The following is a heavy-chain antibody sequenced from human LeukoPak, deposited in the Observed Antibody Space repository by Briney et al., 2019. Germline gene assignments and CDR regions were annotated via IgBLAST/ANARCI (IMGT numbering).Heavy chain of an antibody. V-gene: IGHV1-18*01. CDR3: ARDPRHDTTRRYYYYGMDV. Sequence: ASVKVSCKASGYTFTSYGISWVRQAPGQGLEWMGWISAYNGNTNYAQKLQGRVTMTTDTSTSTAYMELRSLRSDDTAVYYCARDPRHDTTRRYYYYGMDVWGQGTTVTVSS. J-gene: IGHJ6*02. CDR2: ISAYNGNT. CDR1: GYTFTSYG. D-gene: IGHD1-1*01.